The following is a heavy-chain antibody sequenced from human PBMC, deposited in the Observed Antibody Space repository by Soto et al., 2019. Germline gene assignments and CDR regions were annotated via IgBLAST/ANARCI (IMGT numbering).Heavy chain of an antibody. J-gene: IGHJ4*02. Sequence: PSETLSLTCTVSGGSISSGGYYWSWIRQHPGKGLEWIGYIYYSGSTYYNPSLKSRVTISVDTSKNQFSLKLSSVTAADTAVYYCARGVKDILTGYYYFDYWGQGTLVTVSS. D-gene: IGHD3-9*01. CDR2: IYYSGST. V-gene: IGHV4-31*03. CDR3: ARGVKDILTGYYYFDY. CDR1: GGSISSGGYY.